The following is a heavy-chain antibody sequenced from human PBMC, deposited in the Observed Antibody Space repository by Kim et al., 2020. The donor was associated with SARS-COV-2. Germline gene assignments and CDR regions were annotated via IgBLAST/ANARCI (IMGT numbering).Heavy chain of an antibody. CDR3: AREGYQLLSHYGMDV. J-gene: IGHJ6*02. D-gene: IGHD2-2*01. V-gene: IGHV3-30*04. CDR2: ISYDGSNK. CDR1: GFTFSSYA. Sequence: GGSLRLSCAASGFTFSSYAMHWVRQAPGKGLEWVAVISYDGSNKYYADSVKGRFTISRDNSKNTLYLQMNSLRAEDTAVYYCAREGYQLLSHYGMDVWGQGTTVTVSS.